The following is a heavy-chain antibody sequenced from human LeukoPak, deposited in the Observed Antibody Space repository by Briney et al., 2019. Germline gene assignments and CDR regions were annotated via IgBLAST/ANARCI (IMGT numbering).Heavy chain of an antibody. V-gene: IGHV1-18*01. CDR3: ARPKISGWYDCFDP. CDR1: GYTFTSYG. D-gene: IGHD6-19*01. CDR2: ISAYNGNT. Sequence: GASVKVSCKASGYTFTSYGISWVRQAPGQGLEWMGWISAYNGNTNYAQKLQGGVTMTTDTSTSTAYMELRSLRSDDTAVYYCARPKISGWYDCFDPWGQGTLVTVSS. J-gene: IGHJ5*02.